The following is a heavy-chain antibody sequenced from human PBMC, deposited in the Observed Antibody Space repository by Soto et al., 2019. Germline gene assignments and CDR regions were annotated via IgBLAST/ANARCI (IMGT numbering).Heavy chain of an antibody. Sequence: GSLRLSCAASGFTFSSYGMHWVRQAPGKGLEWVAVISYDGSNKYYADSVKGRFTISRDNSKNTLYLQMNSLRVEDTAVYYCAGDPVPEYWGQGTLVTVSS. CDR3: AGDPVPEY. J-gene: IGHJ4*02. V-gene: IGHV3-30*03. CDR1: GFTFSSYG. CDR2: ISYDGSNK.